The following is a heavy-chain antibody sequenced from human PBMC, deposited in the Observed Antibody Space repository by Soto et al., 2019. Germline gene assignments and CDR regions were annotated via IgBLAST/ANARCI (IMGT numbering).Heavy chain of an antibody. D-gene: IGHD5-12*01. J-gene: IGHJ4*02. Sequence: ESGGGLVKPGGSLRLSCVASGFTFSDYYMSWIRQAPGKGLEWVSYISSSSSYTNYADSVKGRFTISRDNAKNSLYLQMNSLRAEDTAVYYCARDHHRYSGYDYVDYWGQGTLVTVSS. CDR3: ARDHHRYSGYDYVDY. CDR2: ISSSSSYT. CDR1: GFTFSDYY. V-gene: IGHV3-11*05.